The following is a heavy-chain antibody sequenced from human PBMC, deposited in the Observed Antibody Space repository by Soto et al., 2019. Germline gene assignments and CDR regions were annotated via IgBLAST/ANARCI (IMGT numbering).Heavy chain of an antibody. V-gene: IGHV4-59*08. Sequence: TSETLSLTCTVSGGSISSDYWSWIRQPPGKGLEWIGYIYHRGNTDYNPSLKSRVTISVDTSKNQFSLKLSSVTAADTAVYYCARRIHCSGAGCYGNYFDYWGQGALVTVSS. CDR1: GGSISSDY. CDR2: IYHRGNT. D-gene: IGHD2-15*01. J-gene: IGHJ4*02. CDR3: ARRIHCSGAGCYGNYFDY.